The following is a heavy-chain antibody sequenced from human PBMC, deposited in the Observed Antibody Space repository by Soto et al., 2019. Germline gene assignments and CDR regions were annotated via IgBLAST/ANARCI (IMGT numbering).Heavy chain of an antibody. CDR2: IRSKANSYAT. V-gene: IGHV3-73*01. D-gene: IGHD1-26*01. CDR1: GFTFSGSA. Sequence: GGSLRLSCAASGFTFSGSAMHWVRQASGKGLEWVGRIRSKANSYATAYAASVKGRFTISRDDSKNTAYLQMNSLKTEDTAVYYCTRQVGADYYYYYYGMDVWGKGTTVNVSS. CDR3: TRQVGADYYYYYYGMDV. J-gene: IGHJ6*04.